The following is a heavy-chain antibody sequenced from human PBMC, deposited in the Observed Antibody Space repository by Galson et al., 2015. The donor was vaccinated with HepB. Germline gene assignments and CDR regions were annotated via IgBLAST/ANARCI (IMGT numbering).Heavy chain of an antibody. J-gene: IGHJ6*02. CDR1: GFSFMSHS. CDR3: ARNPASYDYYNMDV. Sequence: SLRLSCAASGFSFMSHSMNWVRHSPGKGLEWLAYISPGGTKYYADSARGRFTISRDKVKKSMYLHMSSLRVEDTAVYYCARNPASYDYYNMDVWGQGTTVTVSS. V-gene: IGHV3-48*01. CDR2: ISPGGTK. D-gene: IGHD2-21*01.